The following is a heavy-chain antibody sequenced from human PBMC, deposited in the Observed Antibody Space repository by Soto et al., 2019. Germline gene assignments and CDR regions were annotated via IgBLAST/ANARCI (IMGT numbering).Heavy chain of an antibody. V-gene: IGHV3-30*18. CDR3: AKDRGYEILDS. Sequence: GGSLRLSCAASGFTFTNYGLHWVRQAPGRGLEWVAVISHDGINKYYEDSVKGRFTISRDTSKNTLYLQMNSLRPEDTAVYFCAKDRGYEILDSWGQGTQVTVSS. CDR1: GFTFTNYG. CDR2: ISHDGINK. J-gene: IGHJ4*02. D-gene: IGHD5-12*01.